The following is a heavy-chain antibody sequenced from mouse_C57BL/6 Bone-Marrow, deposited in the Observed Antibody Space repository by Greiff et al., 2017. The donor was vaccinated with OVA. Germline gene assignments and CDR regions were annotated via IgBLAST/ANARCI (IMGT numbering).Heavy chain of an antibody. CDR3: TTGGLRLRAC. J-gene: IGHJ3*01. V-gene: IGHV14-4*01. CDR1: GFNIKDDY. D-gene: IGHD3-2*02. CDR2: IDPENGDT. Sequence: VQLQQSGAELVRPGASVKLSCTASGFNIKDDYMHWVKQRPEQGLEWIGWIDPENGDTEYASKFQGKATITADTSSNTAYLQLSSLTSEDTAVYYCTTGGLRLRACWGQGTLVTVSA.